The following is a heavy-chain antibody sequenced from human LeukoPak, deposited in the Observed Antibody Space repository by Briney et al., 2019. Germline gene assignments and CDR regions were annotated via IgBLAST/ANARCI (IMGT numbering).Heavy chain of an antibody. Sequence: ASVKVSCKASGYTLTSYYLHWVRQAPGQGLEWLGWINLNGGGTLSAQKFQGRVTMTRDASISTAYMELSGLRSDDTAVYYCATCCTNGVCYKAYYMDVWGKGTTVTVSS. CDR2: INLNGGGT. J-gene: IGHJ6*03. V-gene: IGHV1-2*02. CDR1: GYTLTSYY. CDR3: ATCCTNGVCYKAYYMDV. D-gene: IGHD2-8*01.